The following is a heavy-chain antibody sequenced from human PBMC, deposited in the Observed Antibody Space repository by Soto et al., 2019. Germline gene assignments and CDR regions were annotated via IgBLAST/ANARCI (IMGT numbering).Heavy chain of an antibody. V-gene: IGHV1-18*01. CDR2: ISAYNGNT. Sequence: QVQLVQSGAEVKKPGASVKVSCKASGYTFTSYGISWVRQAPGQGLEWMGWISAYNGNTNYAQKLQGRVTMTTDTPTSTAYMELRSLRSDDTAVYYCARVGDPIWFGELPYGMDVWGQGTTVTVSS. CDR3: ARVGDPIWFGELPYGMDV. J-gene: IGHJ6*02. CDR1: GYTFTSYG. D-gene: IGHD3-10*01.